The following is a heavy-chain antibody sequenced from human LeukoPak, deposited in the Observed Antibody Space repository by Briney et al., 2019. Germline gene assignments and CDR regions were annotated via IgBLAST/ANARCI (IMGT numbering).Heavy chain of an antibody. Sequence: GGSLRLSCAASGFTFSTYWMSWVRQAPGTGLEWVASIKQDGSEKSYVDSVKGRFSISRDNAKNSLYLQMNSLRAEDTAVYYCARGGYQLLWYWGQGTLVTVSS. CDR3: ARGGYQLLWY. CDR1: GFTFSTYW. D-gene: IGHD2-2*01. CDR2: IKQDGSEK. V-gene: IGHV3-7*04. J-gene: IGHJ4*02.